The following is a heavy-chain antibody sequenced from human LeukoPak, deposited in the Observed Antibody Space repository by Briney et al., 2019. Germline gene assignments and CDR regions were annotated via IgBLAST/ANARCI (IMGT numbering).Heavy chain of an antibody. CDR3: ARESGHCSGGSCPTSRIPEYWFDP. V-gene: IGHV1-18*01. CDR1: GYTFTSYG. D-gene: IGHD2-15*01. CDR2: ISAYNGNT. Sequence: ASVKVSCKASGYTFTSYGISWVRQAPGQGLEWMGWISAYNGNTNYAQKLQGRVTMTTDTSTSTAYMELRSLRSDDTAVYYCARESGHCSGGSCPTSRIPEYWFDPWGQGTLVTVSS. J-gene: IGHJ5*02.